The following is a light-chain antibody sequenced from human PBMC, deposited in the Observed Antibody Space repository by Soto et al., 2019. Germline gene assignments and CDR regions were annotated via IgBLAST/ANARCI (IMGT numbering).Light chain of an antibody. CDR3: QTSDSGLLGLV. J-gene: IGLJ2*01. CDR1: SSSIGSNY. CDR2: RNN. V-gene: IGLV1-47*01. Sequence: QSVLTQPPSASGTPGQRVTISCSGSSSSIGSNYVYWYQQFPGTAPKLLIYRNNQRPSGVPDRFSGSKSGTSASLAISGLRSEDEADYYCQTSDSGLLGLVFGTGTKLTVL.